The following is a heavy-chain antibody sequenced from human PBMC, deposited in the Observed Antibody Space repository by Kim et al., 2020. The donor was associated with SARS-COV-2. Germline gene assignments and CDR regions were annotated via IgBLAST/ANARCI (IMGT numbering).Heavy chain of an antibody. Sequence: GWSLRLSCAASGFTFDDRAMYWVRQAPGKGLEWVASISWDSRTIGYADSVRGRFIISRDNAKNSLYLQMNSLRVEDTALYYCAKDIAGSGPGYYYYGMDVWGQGTTVTVSS. CDR1: GFTFDDRA. CDR2: ISWDSRTI. V-gene: IGHV3-9*01. J-gene: IGHJ6*02. CDR3: AKDIAGSGPGYYYYGMDV. D-gene: IGHD6-13*01.